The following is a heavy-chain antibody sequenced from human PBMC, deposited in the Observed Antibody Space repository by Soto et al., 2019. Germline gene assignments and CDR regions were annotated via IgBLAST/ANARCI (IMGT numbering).Heavy chain of an antibody. D-gene: IGHD6-13*01. V-gene: IGHV3-7*03. Sequence: GGSLRLSCAASGFTFSSYWMSWVRQAPGKGLEWVANIKQDGSEKYYVDSVKGRFTISRDNAKNSLYLQMNSLKASDTAMYYCARLVSGYSSSWAPSPFDYWGQGTLVTVSS. J-gene: IGHJ4*02. CDR2: IKQDGSEK. CDR1: GFTFSSYW. CDR3: ARLVSGYSSSWAPSPFDY.